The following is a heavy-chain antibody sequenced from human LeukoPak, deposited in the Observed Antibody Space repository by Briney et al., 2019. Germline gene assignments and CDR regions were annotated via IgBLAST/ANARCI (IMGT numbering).Heavy chain of an antibody. CDR2: ISGSGGST. V-gene: IGHV3-23*01. J-gene: IGHJ4*02. D-gene: IGHD2-15*01. Sequence: GGPLRLSCAASGFTFSSYAMSWVRQAPGKGLEWVSAISGSGGSTYYADSVKGRFTISRDNSKNTLYLQMNSLRAEDTAVYYCEPRILSSKRVYWGQGTLVTVSS. CDR1: GFTFSSYA. CDR3: EPRILSSKRVY.